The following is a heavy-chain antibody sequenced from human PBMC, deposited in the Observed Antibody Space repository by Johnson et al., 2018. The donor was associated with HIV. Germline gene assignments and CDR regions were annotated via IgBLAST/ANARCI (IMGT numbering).Heavy chain of an antibody. V-gene: IGHV3-30*19. CDR3: ASDKGSWFDDAFDI. J-gene: IGHJ3*02. CDR1: GFTFSSYG. CDR2: ISYDGSNK. Sequence: QVQLVESGGGVVQPGGSLRLSCAASGFTFSSYGMHWVRQAPGKGLEWVAVISYDGSNKYYADSVKGRFTISRDNSKNTLYLQMNSLKVEDTAVYYCASDKGSWFDDAFDIWGQGTMVTVSS. D-gene: IGHD6-13*01.